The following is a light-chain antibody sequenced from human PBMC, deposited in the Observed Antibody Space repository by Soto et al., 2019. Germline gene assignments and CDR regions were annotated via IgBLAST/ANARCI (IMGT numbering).Light chain of an antibody. J-gene: IGKJ5*01. CDR2: GAS. Sequence: EIVMTQSPATLSLSPGERVTRSCRASQSVRSNLAWYQQKPGQASRLLIYGASTRATGLPARFSGSGSGTDFTLTISSLQSEDFAVYYCQQYNTWPPITFGQGTRLEIK. V-gene: IGKV3-15*01. CDR1: QSVRSN. CDR3: QQYNTWPPIT.